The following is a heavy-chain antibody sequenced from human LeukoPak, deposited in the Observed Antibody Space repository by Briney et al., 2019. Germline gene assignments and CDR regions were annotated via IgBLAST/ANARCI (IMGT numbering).Heavy chain of an antibody. V-gene: IGHV4-39*01. CDR2: IYYSGST. J-gene: IGHJ4*02. CDR1: RGSISSSTYY. CDR3: ARHRGCSSTSCYGGFDY. Sequence: SETLSLTCTVSRGSISSSTYYWGWIRQPPGKGLEWIGSIYYSGSTYYNPSLKSRVTISVDTSKNQFSLKLSSVTAADTAVYYCARHRGCSSTSCYGGFDYWGQGTLVTVSS. D-gene: IGHD2-2*01.